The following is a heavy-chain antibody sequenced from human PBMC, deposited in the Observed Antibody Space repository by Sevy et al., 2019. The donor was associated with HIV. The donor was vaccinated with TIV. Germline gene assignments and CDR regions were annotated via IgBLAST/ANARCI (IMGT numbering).Heavy chain of an antibody. D-gene: IGHD3-10*01. V-gene: IGHV3-43*01. CDR2: ISWDAKKT. CDR1: GFTFDDYT. J-gene: IGHJ4*02. CDR3: VKDIPGYSGFDH. Sequence: GGSLRLSCAASGFTFDDYTMHWVRQVPGKGLEWVSLISWDAKKTDYADSVEGRFTVSRDNRKNSLYLQMNSLRSEDTALYFCVKDIPGYSGFDHWGQGTLVTVSS.